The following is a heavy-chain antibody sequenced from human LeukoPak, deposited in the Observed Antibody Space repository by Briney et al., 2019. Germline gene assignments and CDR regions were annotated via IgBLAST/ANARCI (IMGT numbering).Heavy chain of an antibody. J-gene: IGHJ6*04. CDR2: IKQDGNEK. CDR1: GFTFSYW. Sequence: GGSLRLSCAASGFTFSYWMSWVRQAPGKGLEWVANIKQDGNEKDYVDSVRGRFPISRDNAKNSLYLQMNSLRAEDTAVYYCAELGITMIGGVWGKGTTVTISS. D-gene: IGHD3-10*02. CDR3: AELGITMIGGV. V-gene: IGHV3-7*01.